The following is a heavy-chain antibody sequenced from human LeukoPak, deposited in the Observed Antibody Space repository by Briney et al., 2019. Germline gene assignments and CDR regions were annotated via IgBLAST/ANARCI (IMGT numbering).Heavy chain of an antibody. V-gene: IGHV1-18*01. CDR1: GYTFTSYG. J-gene: IGHJ4*02. D-gene: IGHD1-1*01. CDR2: TSAHNDDT. CDR3: ARDWDSRNDYFDP. Sequence: ASVKVSCKASGYTFTSYGISWVRQAPGQGLEWMGWTSAHNDDTNYAETLQGRLTMTTDISTSTVYMELTRLRSDDTAVYYCARDWDSRNDYFDPWGQGTLVIVSS.